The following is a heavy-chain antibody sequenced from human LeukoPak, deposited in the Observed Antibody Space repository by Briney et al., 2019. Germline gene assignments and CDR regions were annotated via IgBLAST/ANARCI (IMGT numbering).Heavy chain of an antibody. Sequence: GGSLRLSCAASGFTFSSYAMHWVRQAPGKGLEWVAVISYDGSNKYYADSVKGRFTISRDSSKNILYLQMNSLRAEDTAVYYCASPPVPQAAAITPGYFYYYMDVWGKGTTVTVSS. D-gene: IGHD6-13*01. CDR1: GFTFSSYA. CDR2: ISYDGSNK. V-gene: IGHV3-30*04. J-gene: IGHJ6*03. CDR3: ASPPVPQAAAITPGYFYYYMDV.